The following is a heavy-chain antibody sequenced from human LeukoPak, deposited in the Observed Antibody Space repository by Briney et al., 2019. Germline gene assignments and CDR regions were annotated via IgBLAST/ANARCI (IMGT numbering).Heavy chain of an antibody. V-gene: IGHV3-74*01. CDR2: INNDGSST. CDR3: ARDHQQQLVRPTLFDY. J-gene: IGHJ4*02. CDR1: GFTFSSYW. Sequence: GGSLRLSCAASGFTFSSYWMHWVRQVPGKGLVWVSRINNDGSSTTYADSVKGRFTISRDNAKNSLYLQMNSLRAEDAAAYYCARDHQQQLVRPTLFDYWGQGTLVTVSS. D-gene: IGHD6-13*01.